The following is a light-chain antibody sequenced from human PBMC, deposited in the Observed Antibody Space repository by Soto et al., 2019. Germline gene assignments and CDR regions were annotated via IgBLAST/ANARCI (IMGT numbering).Light chain of an antibody. CDR1: SSDVGGYNY. Sequence: QSALTQPASVSGSPGQSITISCTGTSSDVGGYNYVSWFQHHPGKAPKLIIYEVSYRPSGVSNRFSGSKSGDTASLTISGLQAEDEADYYCSSFTNTITRDAFGTGNKVTVL. J-gene: IGLJ1*01. V-gene: IGLV2-14*01. CDR3: SSFTNTITRDA. CDR2: EVS.